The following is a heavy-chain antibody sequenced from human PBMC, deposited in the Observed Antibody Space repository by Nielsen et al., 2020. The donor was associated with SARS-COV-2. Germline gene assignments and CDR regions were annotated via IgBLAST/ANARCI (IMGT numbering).Heavy chain of an antibody. CDR1: GGTFSSYA. D-gene: IGHD5-18*01. CDR3: ARGGYSYGWRFDY. CDR2: ISAYNGNT. J-gene: IGHJ4*02. Sequence: GESLKISCKASGGTFSSYAISWVRQAPGQGLEWMGWISAYNGNTNYAQKLQGRVTMTTDTSTSTAYMELRSLRSDDTAVYYCARGGYSYGWRFDYWGQGTLVTVSS. V-gene: IGHV1-18*01.